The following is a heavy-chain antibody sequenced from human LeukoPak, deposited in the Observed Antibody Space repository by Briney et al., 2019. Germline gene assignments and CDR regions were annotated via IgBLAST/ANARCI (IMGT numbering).Heavy chain of an antibody. CDR3: ARNDYSTLDY. J-gene: IGHJ4*02. D-gene: IGHD4-11*01. CDR2: ISGVGGST. CDR1: GFTFSNYA. V-gene: IGHV3-23*01. Sequence: PGGSLRLSCAASGFTFSNYAMSWVRQAPGKGLEWVSAISGVGGSTYYADSGKGRFTISRDNSKNTLYLQMNSLRAEDTAVYYCARNDYSTLDYWGQGTLVTVSS.